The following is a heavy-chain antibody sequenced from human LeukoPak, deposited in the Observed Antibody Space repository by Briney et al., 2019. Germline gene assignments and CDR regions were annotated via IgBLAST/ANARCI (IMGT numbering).Heavy chain of an antibody. J-gene: IGHJ4*02. CDR3: AKDFLRGWLNEGLGY. CDR1: GFTFTSSA. D-gene: IGHD4-23*01. Sequence: SVKVSCKASGFTFTSSAVQWVRQARGQRLEWIGWIVVGSGNTNYAQKFQERVTITRDMSTSTAYMELSSLRSEDTAVYYCAKDFLRGWLNEGLGYWGQGTLVTVSS. CDR2: IVVGSGNT. V-gene: IGHV1-58*01.